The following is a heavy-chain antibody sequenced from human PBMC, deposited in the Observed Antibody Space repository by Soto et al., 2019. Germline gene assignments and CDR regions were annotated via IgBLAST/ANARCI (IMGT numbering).Heavy chain of an antibody. CDR2: IKSKTDGGTT. D-gene: IGHD1-20*01. J-gene: IGHJ4*02. Sequence: EVQLVESGGGLVKPGGSLRLSCAASGFTFTNAWMTWVRQAPGKGLEWVGRIKSKTDGGTTDYAASVKGRFTISRDDSKNTLYLQMNSLKTEDTAVYYCTTPLPLMTGTPRWGQGTLVTVSS. V-gene: IGHV3-15*01. CDR3: TTPLPLMTGTPR. CDR1: GFTFTNAW.